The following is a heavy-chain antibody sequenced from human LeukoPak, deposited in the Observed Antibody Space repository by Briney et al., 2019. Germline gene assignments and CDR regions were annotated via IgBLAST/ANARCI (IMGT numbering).Heavy chain of an antibody. CDR3: ARLVCGGGSCPAEFDY. CDR2: IYYTGST. V-gene: IGHV4-30-4*01. D-gene: IGHD2-15*01. CDR1: GGSIGSGDYY. J-gene: IGHJ4*02. Sequence: RSSETLSLTCTVSGGSIGSGDYYWSWIRQSPGKGLEWIGYIYYTGSTYYNPSLKSRVSISVDTSKDQFSLKLSSVTATDTAVYYCARLVCGGGSCPAEFDYWGQGTLVTVSS.